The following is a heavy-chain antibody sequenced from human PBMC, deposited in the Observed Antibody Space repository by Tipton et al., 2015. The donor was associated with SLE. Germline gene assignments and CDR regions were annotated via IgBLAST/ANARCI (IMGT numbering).Heavy chain of an antibody. D-gene: IGHD6-13*01. J-gene: IGHJ4*02. CDR2: INPNSGGT. Sequence: QLVQSGAEVKKPGASVKVSCKASGYTFTGYYMHWVRQAPGQGLEWMGWINPNSGGTNYAQKFQGRVTMTRDTSISTAYMELSRLRSDDTAVYYWARDPSREGGHFDYWGQGTLVTVSS. CDR3: ARDPSREGGHFDY. V-gene: IGHV1-2*02. CDR1: GYTFTGYY.